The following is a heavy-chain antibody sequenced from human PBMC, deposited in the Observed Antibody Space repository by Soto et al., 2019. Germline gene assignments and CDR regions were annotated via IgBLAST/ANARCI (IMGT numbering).Heavy chain of an antibody. Sequence: ASVKVSCKASGYTFTSYDINWVRQATGQGLEWMGWMNPNSGNTGYAQKFQGRVTMTRNTSISTAYMELSSLRSEDTAGYYCAREGVGYEYYDSSGYYDNWFDLWAQGTLVTVSS. CDR2: MNPNSGNT. D-gene: IGHD3-22*01. J-gene: IGHJ5*02. CDR3: AREGVGYEYYDSSGYYDNWFDL. CDR1: GYTFTSYD. V-gene: IGHV1-8*01.